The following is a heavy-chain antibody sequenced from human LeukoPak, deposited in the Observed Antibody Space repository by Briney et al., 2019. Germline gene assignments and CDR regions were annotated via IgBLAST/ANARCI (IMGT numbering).Heavy chain of an antibody. Sequence: GGSLRLSCAASGFTFTTYWMSWVRQAPGKGLEWVANIKQDGTEKYYVDSVKGRFTISRDNSKNTLYLQMNSLRAEDTAVYYCARDHRDSGSRYYYYYMDVWGKGTTVTISS. CDR3: ARDHRDSGSRYYYYYMDV. CDR2: IKQDGTEK. V-gene: IGHV3-7*01. D-gene: IGHD3-10*01. CDR1: GFTFTTYW. J-gene: IGHJ6*03.